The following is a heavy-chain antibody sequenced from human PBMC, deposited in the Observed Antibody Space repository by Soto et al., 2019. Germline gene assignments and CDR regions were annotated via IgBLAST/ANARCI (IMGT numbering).Heavy chain of an antibody. J-gene: IGHJ4*02. CDR3: AKDPIVGAKDWTPVGY. CDR1: GFTYSSYA. V-gene: IGHV3-23*01. Sequence: EVQLLESGGGLVQPGGSLRLSCAASGFTYSSYAMSWVRQAPGKGLEWVSAISGSGGSTYYADSVKGRFTISRDNSKNTLYLQMNSLRAEDTAVYYCAKDPIVGAKDWTPVGYWGQGTLVSVSS. D-gene: IGHD1-26*01. CDR2: ISGSGGST.